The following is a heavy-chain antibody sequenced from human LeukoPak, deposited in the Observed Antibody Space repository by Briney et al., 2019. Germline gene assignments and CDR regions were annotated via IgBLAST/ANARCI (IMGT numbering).Heavy chain of an antibody. CDR2: IKQDGSEK. CDR3: ARIYYYYGMDV. Sequence: PGGSLRLSCVASGFTFSSYWMSWVRQAPGKGLEWVANIKQDGSEKYYVDSVKGRFTISRDNAKNSLYLQMNSLRAEDTAVYYCARIYYYYGMDVWGQGTTVTVSS. J-gene: IGHJ6*02. V-gene: IGHV3-7*01. CDR1: GFTFSSYW. D-gene: IGHD3-3*02.